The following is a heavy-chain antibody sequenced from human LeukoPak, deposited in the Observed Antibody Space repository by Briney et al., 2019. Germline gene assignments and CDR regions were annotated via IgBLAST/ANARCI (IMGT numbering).Heavy chain of an antibody. CDR1: GGSISSYY. CDR2: IYYSGST. V-gene: IGHV4-59*08. D-gene: IGHD1-26*01. CDR3: ARHQDSGSYYGFDY. J-gene: IGHJ4*02. Sequence: PSETLSLTCTVSGGSISSYYWSWIRQPPGKGLEWIGYIYYSGSTNYNPSLKSRLTISVDTSKNHFSLNLSSVTAADTAVYYCARHQDSGSYYGFDYWGQGTLVTVSS.